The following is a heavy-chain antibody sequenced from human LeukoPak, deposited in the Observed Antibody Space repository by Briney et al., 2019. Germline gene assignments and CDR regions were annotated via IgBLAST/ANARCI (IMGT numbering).Heavy chain of an antibody. CDR3: ARAGYYYDILTGYYPGWYFDL. CDR1: GFTFSDYY. V-gene: IGHV3-11*05. CDR2: ISSSSSYT. Sequence: AGGSLRLSCAASGFTFSDYYMSWIRQAPGKGLEWVSYISSSSSYTNYADSVKGRFTISRDNAKNSLYLQMSSLRAEDTAVYYCARAGYYYDILTGYYPGWYFDLWGRGTLVTVSS. J-gene: IGHJ2*01. D-gene: IGHD3-9*01.